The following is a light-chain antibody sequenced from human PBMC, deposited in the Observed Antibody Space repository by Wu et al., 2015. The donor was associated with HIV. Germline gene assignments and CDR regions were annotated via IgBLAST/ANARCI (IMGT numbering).Light chain of an antibody. J-gene: IGKJ2*01. CDR3: QQRSNRPRT. Sequence: EIVLTQSPGTLSLSPGERATLSCRASQSVSSYLAWYQQKPGQAPRLLIYDASNRATGIPARFSGSGSGTDFTLTISSLEPEDFAVYYCQQRSNRPRTFGQGTKLEIK. V-gene: IGKV3-11*01. CDR2: DAS. CDR1: QSVSSY.